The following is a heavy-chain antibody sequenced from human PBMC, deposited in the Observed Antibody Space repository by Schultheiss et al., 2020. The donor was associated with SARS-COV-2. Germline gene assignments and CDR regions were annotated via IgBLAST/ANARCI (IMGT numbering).Heavy chain of an antibody. CDR2: IYTSGST. CDR1: GGSISSYY. J-gene: IGHJ4*02. D-gene: IGHD1-1*01. Sequence: SETLSLTCTVSGGSISSYYWSWIRQPAGKGLEWIGRIYTSGSTNYNPSLKSRVTISVDTSKNQFSLKLSSVTAADTAVYYCARKSQPRLSNSLVDYWGQGTLVTVSS. V-gene: IGHV4-4*07. CDR3: ARKSQPRLSNSLVDY.